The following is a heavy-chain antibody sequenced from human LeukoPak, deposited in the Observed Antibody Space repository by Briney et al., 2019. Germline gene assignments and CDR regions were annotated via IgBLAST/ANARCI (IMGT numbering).Heavy chain of an antibody. CDR1: GFSFSSHW. CDR3: VRGGTNFAS. D-gene: IGHD2-8*01. CDR2: IKQDGSDK. V-gene: IGHV3-7*01. J-gene: IGHJ4*02. Sequence: GGSLRLFCAASGFSFSSHWMSWVRQAPGKGLEWVANIKQDGSDKYYVDSVKGRFTISRDNAKNSLYLQMNGLRADDTALYYCVRGGTNFASWGQGTLVIVSS.